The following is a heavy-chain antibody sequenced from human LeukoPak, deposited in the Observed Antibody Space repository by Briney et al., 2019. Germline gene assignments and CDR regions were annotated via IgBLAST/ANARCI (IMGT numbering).Heavy chain of an antibody. Sequence: SETLSLTCTVSGGSISSYYWSWIRQPPGKGLEWIGYIYYSGSTNYNPSLKSRVTISVDRSKNQFSLKLSSVTAADTAVYYCARGITIVRANWFDPWGQGTLVTVSS. D-gene: IGHD3-10*01. J-gene: IGHJ5*02. CDR1: GGSISSYY. CDR2: IYYSGST. V-gene: IGHV4-59*12. CDR3: ARGITIVRANWFDP.